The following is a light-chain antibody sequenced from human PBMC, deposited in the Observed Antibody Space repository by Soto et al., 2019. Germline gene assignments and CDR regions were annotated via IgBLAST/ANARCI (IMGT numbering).Light chain of an antibody. J-gene: IGLJ1*01. CDR2: DVS. CDR1: SSDVGGYNY. Sequence: QSVLTQPRSVSGSPGQSVTISCTGTSSDVGGYNYVSWYQQHPGKAPKLMIYDVSKRPSGVPDRFSGSKSGNTASLTISGLQAEDEDDYYCCSYAGSYRVFGTGTKV. CDR3: CSYAGSYRV. V-gene: IGLV2-11*01.